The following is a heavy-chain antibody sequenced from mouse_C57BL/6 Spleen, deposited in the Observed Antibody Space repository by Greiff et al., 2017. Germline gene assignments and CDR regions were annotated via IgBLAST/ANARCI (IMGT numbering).Heavy chain of an antibody. V-gene: IGHV1-81*01. Sequence: VQLQQSGAELARPGASVKLSCKASGYTFTSYGISWVKQRTGQGLEWIGEIYPRSGNPYYNEKFKGKATLTAAKSSSTACMELRRLRSGDSAVYLCARGYYGEAGYFDVWGTGTTVTVSS. CDR3: ARGYYGEAGYFDV. J-gene: IGHJ1*03. CDR2: IYPRSGNP. CDR1: GYTFTSYG. D-gene: IGHD1-2*01.